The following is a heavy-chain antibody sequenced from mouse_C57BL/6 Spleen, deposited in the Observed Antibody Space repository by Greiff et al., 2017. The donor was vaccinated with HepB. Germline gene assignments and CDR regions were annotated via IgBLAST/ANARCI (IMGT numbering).Heavy chain of an antibody. J-gene: IGHJ4*01. CDR3: TTSDGYPYYAMDY. V-gene: IGHV14-4*01. CDR1: GFNIKDDY. CDR2: IDPENGDT. Sequence: VQLKQSGAELVRPGASVKLSCTASGFNIKDDYMHWVKQRPEQGLEWIGWIDPENGDTEYASKFQGKATITADTSSNTAYLQLSSLTSEDTAVYYCTTSDGYPYYAMDYWGQGTSVTVSS. D-gene: IGHD2-3*01.